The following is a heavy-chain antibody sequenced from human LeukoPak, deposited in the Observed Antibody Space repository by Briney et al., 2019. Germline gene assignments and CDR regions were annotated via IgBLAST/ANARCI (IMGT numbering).Heavy chain of an antibody. V-gene: IGHV3-30*18. CDR1: GFTLSSYG. D-gene: IGHD3-9*01. Sequence: GGSLRLSCAASGFTLSSYGMHWVRQAPGKGLEWVAVISYDGSNKYYADSVKGRFTISRDNSKNTLYLQMNSLRAEDTAVYYCAKSVKPGYSTNYYYYYYMDAWGKGTTVTVSS. CDR2: ISYDGSNK. CDR3: AKSVKPGYSTNYYYYYYMDA. J-gene: IGHJ6*03.